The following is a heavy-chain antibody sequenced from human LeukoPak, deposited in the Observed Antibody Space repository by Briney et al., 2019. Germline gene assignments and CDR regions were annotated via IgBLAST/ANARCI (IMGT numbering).Heavy chain of an antibody. D-gene: IGHD1-1*01. Sequence: GGSLRLSCAASGFTFSSYAMSWVRQAPGKGLEWVSGISGSGGSTYYADSVKGRFTISRDNSKNTLYLQMNGLRAEDTAVYYCAKANTNWNPQYNWFDPWGQGTLVTVSS. CDR3: AKANTNWNPQYNWFDP. V-gene: IGHV3-23*01. J-gene: IGHJ5*02. CDR1: GFTFSSYA. CDR2: ISGSGGST.